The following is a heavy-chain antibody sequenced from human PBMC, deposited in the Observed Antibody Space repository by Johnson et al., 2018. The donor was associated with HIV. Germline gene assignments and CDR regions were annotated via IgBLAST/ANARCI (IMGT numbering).Heavy chain of an antibody. CDR1: GFTFSSYA. CDR2: ISYDGSDK. CDR3: ARYCSGGSCYSVWQKNYAFDI. D-gene: IGHD2-15*01. V-gene: IGHV3-30*04. Sequence: QVQLVESGGGVVQPGRSLRLSCAASGFTFSSYAMHWVRQAPAKGLQWVAVISYDGSDKDYADSVKGRFTISRDNSKNTLYLQLNSLRAEDTAVYYCARYCSGGSCYSVWQKNYAFDIWGQGTMVTVSS. J-gene: IGHJ3*02.